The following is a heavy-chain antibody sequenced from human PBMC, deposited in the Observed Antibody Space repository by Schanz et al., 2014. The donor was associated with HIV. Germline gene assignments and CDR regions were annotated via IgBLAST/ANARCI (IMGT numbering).Heavy chain of an antibody. CDR1: EFIFSSYA. Sequence: VEMSESGGGLVQPGGSLRLSCAASEFIFSSYAMHWVRQAPGKGLEWVAVISYDGINKYYADSVKGRFTISRDNSKNTLYLQMNSLKTEDTAVYYCTKGIVGATRDWLNPWGLGTLVIVSS. D-gene: IGHD1-26*01. J-gene: IGHJ5*02. CDR2: ISYDGINK. CDR3: TKGIVGATRDWLNP. V-gene: IGHV3-30*04.